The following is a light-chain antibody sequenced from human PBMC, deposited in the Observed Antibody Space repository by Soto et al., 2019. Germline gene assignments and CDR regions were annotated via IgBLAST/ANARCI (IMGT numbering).Light chain of an antibody. Sequence: SYVLTQPPSVSVPPGRTATITCGGHNIGSESVQWYQQRPGQAPVLVVYDDSDRPSGIPERFSGSSSGDTATLTISRAEAGDEADYYCQVWDSTPDHDTPDHPVFGGGTKVTVL. CDR1: NIGSES. CDR3: QVWDSTPDHDTPDHPV. CDR2: DDS. J-gene: IGLJ3*02. V-gene: IGLV3-21*02.